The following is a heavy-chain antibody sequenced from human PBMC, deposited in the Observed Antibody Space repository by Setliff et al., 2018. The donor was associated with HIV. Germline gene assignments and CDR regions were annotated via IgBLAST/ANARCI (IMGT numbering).Heavy chain of an antibody. J-gene: IGHJ5*02. D-gene: IGHD1-26*01. CDR2: IYYSGST. Sequence: SETLSLTCSVSGGSIRSGGYYWSWIRQRPGKGLEWIGYIYYSGSTYYNPSPKSRVTISVDTSQNQFSLKLRSVTAADTAVYYCARYRSKLDWFDPWGQGTLVTVSS. CDR1: GGSIRSGGYY. V-gene: IGHV4-30-4*01. CDR3: ARYRSKLDWFDP.